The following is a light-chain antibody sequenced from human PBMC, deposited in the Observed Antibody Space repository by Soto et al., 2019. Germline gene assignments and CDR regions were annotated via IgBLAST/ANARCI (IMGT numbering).Light chain of an antibody. Sequence: EIVLTQSPATLSLSPGERATLSCRASQSVSSYLAWYQRKPGQAPRLLIYDASNRATGIPARFSGSGSGTDFTLTISSLEPEVFAVYYCQQRSNWLFTFGPGTKVDIK. J-gene: IGKJ3*01. CDR1: QSVSSY. CDR3: QQRSNWLFT. V-gene: IGKV3-11*01. CDR2: DAS.